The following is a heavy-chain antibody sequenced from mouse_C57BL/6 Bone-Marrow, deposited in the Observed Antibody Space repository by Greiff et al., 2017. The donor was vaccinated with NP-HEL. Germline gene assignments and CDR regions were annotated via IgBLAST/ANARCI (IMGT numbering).Heavy chain of an antibody. Sequence: QVQLQQSGAELARPGASVKLSCKASGYTFTSYGISWVKQRTGQGLEWIGEIYPRRGNNYYNEKFKGKATLTADKSSSPAYMELRSLTSEDSAVYFCARSPYDYEDYWGQGTTLTVSS. D-gene: IGHD2-4*01. CDR3: ARSPYDYEDY. CDR1: GYTFTSYG. CDR2: IYPRRGNN. V-gene: IGHV1-81*01. J-gene: IGHJ2*01.